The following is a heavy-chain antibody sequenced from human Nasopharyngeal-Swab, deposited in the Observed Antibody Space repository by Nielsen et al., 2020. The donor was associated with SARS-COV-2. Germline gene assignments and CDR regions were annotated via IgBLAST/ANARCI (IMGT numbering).Heavy chain of an antibody. Sequence: GESLKISCAASGFTISSNGMNWVRQAPGKGLEWVAYISSSSTSYYGDSMKGRFTISRDNAKNSLYLQMNSLRAEDTAVYYCARDRANWDFDYWGQGTLVTVSS. CDR1: GFTISSNG. CDR3: ARDRANWDFDY. CDR2: ISSSSTS. J-gene: IGHJ4*02. D-gene: IGHD7-27*01. V-gene: IGHV3-48*04.